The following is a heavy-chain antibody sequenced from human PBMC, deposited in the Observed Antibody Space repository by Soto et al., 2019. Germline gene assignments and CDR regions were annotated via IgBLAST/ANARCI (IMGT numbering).Heavy chain of an antibody. CDR1: GFTFTSSA. V-gene: IGHV1-58*02. CDR3: AADMARLGYSVY. CDR2: IVVGSGNT. Sequence: ASVKVSCTASGFTFTSSAMQWVRQARGQRLEWIGWIVVGSGNTNYAQKFQERVTITRDMSTSTAYMELSSLRSEDTAVYYCAADMARLGYSVYWGQGTLVTVSS. J-gene: IGHJ4*02. D-gene: IGHD4-4*01.